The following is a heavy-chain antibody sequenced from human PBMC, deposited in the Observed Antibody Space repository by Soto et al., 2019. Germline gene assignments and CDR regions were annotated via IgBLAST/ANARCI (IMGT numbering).Heavy chain of an antibody. V-gene: IGHV3-11*06. CDR1: GFTFSDYY. D-gene: IGHD6-13*01. CDR3: ARYLAAAAGYYFDY. Sequence: QVQLVESGGGLVKPGGSLRLSCAASGFTFSDYYMSWIRQAPGKGLEWVSYISSSSSYTNYADSVKGRFTISRDNAKNSLYLQMNSLRAEDTAVYYCARYLAAAAGYYFDYWGQGTLVTVSS. CDR2: ISSSSSYT. J-gene: IGHJ4*02.